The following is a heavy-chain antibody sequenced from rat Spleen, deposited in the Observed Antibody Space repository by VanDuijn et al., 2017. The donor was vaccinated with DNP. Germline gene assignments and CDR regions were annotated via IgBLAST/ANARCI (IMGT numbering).Heavy chain of an antibody. CDR2: INSEGRT. J-gene: IGHJ2*01. CDR3: AIQLGVFDY. D-gene: IGHD5-1*01. Sequence: SVPVDSPSCGFRWTWIRKFPGNKLEWMGYINSEGRTDYNPSLKSRVSITRDTSKNQFFLQINSVTIEDTATYYCAIQLGVFDYWGQGVMGTVSS. V-gene: IGHV3-3*01. CDR1: VDSPSCGFR.